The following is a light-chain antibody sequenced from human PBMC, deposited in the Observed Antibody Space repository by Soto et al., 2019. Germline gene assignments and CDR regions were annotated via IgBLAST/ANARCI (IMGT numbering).Light chain of an antibody. Sequence: QSALTQPASVSGSPGQSITISCTGASSDVGGFDHVSWYQQPPGKVPRLLIYDVSSRPSGVSDRFSGSKSGNTASLTISGLQAEDEADYYCNSFTTTNTYVFGTGTKLTVL. CDR1: SSDVGGFDH. V-gene: IGLV2-14*03. J-gene: IGLJ1*01. CDR3: NSFTTTNTYV. CDR2: DVS.